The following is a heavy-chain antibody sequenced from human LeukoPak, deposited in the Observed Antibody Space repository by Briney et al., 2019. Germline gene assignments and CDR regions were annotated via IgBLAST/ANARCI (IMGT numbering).Heavy chain of an antibody. CDR3: ARGTVTTSLNY. CDR1: GGSISSYY. V-gene: IGHV4-4*07. D-gene: IGHD4-17*01. J-gene: IGHJ4*02. CDR2: MYTGGST. Sequence: KPSETLSLTCTVSGGSISSYYWTWNRQPAGKGLEWIGRMYTGGSTNYNPSLKSRVTMSVDTSKNQFSLKLTSVTAADTAVYYCARGTVTTSLNYWGQGTLVTVSS.